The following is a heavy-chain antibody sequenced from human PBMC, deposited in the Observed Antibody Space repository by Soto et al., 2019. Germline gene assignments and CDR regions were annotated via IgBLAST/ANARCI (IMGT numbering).Heavy chain of an antibody. CDR1: GYSFTSYW. D-gene: IGHD6-6*01. CDR2: IDPSDSYT. J-gene: IGHJ6*02. Sequence: GESLKISCKGSGYSFTSYWIGWVRQMPGKGLEWMGRIDPSDSYTNYSPSFQGHVTISADKSISTAYLQWSSLKASDTAMYYCARHSGASKLGRGMDVWGQGTTVTVSS. V-gene: IGHV5-10-1*01. CDR3: ARHSGASKLGRGMDV.